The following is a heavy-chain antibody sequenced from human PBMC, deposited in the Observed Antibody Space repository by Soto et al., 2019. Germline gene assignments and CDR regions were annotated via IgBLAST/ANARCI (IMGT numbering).Heavy chain of an antibody. CDR2: IGHGDETT. J-gene: IGHJ5*02. Sequence: GSLRLSCAVSGFTFNDYAMSWARQAPGQGLEWVSNIGHGDETTFYADSVRGRFTTASDKTNDTLYLQITSLRAEDTALYYCAKVAFIRDRYGSGSYLNWLDPWGQGTLVTVSS. CDR3: AKVAFIRDRYGSGSYLNWLDP. V-gene: IGHV3-23*01. CDR1: GFTFNDYA. D-gene: IGHD3-10*01.